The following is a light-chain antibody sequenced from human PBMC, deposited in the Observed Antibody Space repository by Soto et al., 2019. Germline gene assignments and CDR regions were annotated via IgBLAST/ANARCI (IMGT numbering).Light chain of an antibody. CDR1: QTIITW. V-gene: IGKV1-5*03. J-gene: IGKJ1*01. CDR3: QQYHTYWT. CDR2: KAS. Sequence: DIQMTQSPSTLSASVGDRVTTTCRASQTIITWLAWYQQKPGKAPKLLISKASSLESGVPSRFSGRGSGTEFTLTISSLQPDDFATYYCQQYHTYWTFGQGTTGDNK.